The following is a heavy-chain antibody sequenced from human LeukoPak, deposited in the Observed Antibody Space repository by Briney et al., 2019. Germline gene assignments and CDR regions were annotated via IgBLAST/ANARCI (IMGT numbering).Heavy chain of an antibody. D-gene: IGHD6-6*01. CDR2: INSNSAGT. CDR3: ARVHSIIAPRPDC. J-gene: IGHJ4*02. CDR1: GYTFTGYY. V-gene: IGHV1-2*02. Sequence: GASVKVSCKASGYTFTGYYMHWVRQAPGQGLEWMGWINSNSAGTNYAQKFQGRVAMTRDTSISTAYMELSSLRSEDTAVYYCARVHSIIAPRPDCWGQGTLVTVSS.